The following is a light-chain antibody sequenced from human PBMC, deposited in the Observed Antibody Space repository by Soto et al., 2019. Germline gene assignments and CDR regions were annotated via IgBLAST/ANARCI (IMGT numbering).Light chain of an antibody. CDR2: KVS. V-gene: IGKV2-30*02. CDR3: MQGTHWPIT. J-gene: IGKJ5*01. CDR1: HILLHSDGKTR. Sequence: DIVMTQTPLSLSVTPGQPASISCNSIHILLHSDGKTRLYWYLQKPGQPPRRLIYKVSNRDSGVPARFSGSGSGTDFALKISRVEAEDVGVYYCMQGTHWPITFGQGTRLEIK.